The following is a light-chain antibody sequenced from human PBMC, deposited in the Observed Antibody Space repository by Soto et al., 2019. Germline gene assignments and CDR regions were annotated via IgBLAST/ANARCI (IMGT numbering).Light chain of an antibody. J-gene: IGKJ2*01. Sequence: EIVLTQSPGTLSLSPGERATLSCRASQSVSSSYLAWYQQKPGQAPRLLIYGASSRATGIPDRFSGSGSGTDFTLTISRLEPEDFAVYYCQHYNNWPPYTFGQGTKVDIK. CDR3: QHYNNWPPYT. CDR1: QSVSSSY. CDR2: GAS. V-gene: IGKV3-20*01.